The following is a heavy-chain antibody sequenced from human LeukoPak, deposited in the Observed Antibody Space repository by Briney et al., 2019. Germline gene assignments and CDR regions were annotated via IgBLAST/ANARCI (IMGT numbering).Heavy chain of an antibody. CDR1: GFTFSSYD. CDR3: AQGSHSSRYSSVDY. V-gene: IGHV3-23*01. D-gene: IGHD6-19*01. J-gene: IGHJ4*02. Sequence: GGSLRLSCAASGFTFSSYDMSWVRQAPGKGLEWVSGTSGGGVTTYYADSVKGRFTISRDNSKNTLYLQMNRLRAEDTAVYYCAQGSHSSRYSSVDYWGQGTLVTVSS. CDR2: TSGGGVTT.